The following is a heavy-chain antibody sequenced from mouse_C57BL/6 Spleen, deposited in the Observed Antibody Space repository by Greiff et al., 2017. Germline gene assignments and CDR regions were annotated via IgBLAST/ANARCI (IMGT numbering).Heavy chain of an antibody. Sequence: VQLQQSGAELVRPGTSVKVSCKASGYAFTNYLIEWVKQRPGQGLERNGVINPGSGGTNYNEKFKGKATLTADKSSSTAYMQLSSLTSEDSAVYFCARSGSYDYLDYWGQGTTLTVSS. CDR3: ARSGSYDYLDY. CDR2: INPGSGGT. D-gene: IGHD2-3*01. V-gene: IGHV1-54*01. CDR1: GYAFTNYL. J-gene: IGHJ2*01.